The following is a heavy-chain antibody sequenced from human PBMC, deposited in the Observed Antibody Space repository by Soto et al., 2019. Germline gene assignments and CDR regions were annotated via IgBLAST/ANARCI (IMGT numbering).Heavy chain of an antibody. Sequence: TSETLSLTCIVSGDSVSSGGYYWSWIRQHPGKGLEWIGYIYSNGCTNYNPSLESRVTISVDTSKNQFSLKLSSVTAADTAVYYCARDYDSSGYYYQYWGQGTLVTVSS. CDR1: GDSVSSGGYY. CDR2: IYSNGCT. V-gene: IGHV4-61*08. D-gene: IGHD3-22*01. J-gene: IGHJ4*02. CDR3: ARDYDSSGYYYQY.